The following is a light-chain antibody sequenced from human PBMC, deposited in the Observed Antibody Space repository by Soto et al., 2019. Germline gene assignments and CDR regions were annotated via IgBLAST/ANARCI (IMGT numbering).Light chain of an antibody. Sequence: DIVITQSPLALTVTPGEPASISCRSSQSLLHSSGNNYLDWYVQKPGQSPQLRIYWGSNRASGVNGRLSVCSPGSDFTLKINRVEAEYLGVDYCMQDQHTPVTFGRGTRLESK. CDR1: QSLLHSSGNNY. J-gene: IGKJ5*01. V-gene: IGKV2-28*01. CDR3: MQDQHTPVT. CDR2: WGS.